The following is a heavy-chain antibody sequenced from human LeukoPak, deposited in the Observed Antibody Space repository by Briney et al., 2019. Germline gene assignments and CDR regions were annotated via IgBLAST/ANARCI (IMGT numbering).Heavy chain of an antibody. CDR3: ARGLTHCSSTSCAYDY. V-gene: IGHV4-59*12. Sequence: KPSETLSLTCTVSGGSISSYYWSWIRQPPGKGLEWIGYIYYSGSTNYNPSLKSRVTISVDTSKNQFSLKLSSVTAADTAVYYCARGLTHCSSTSCAYDYWGQGTLVTVSS. J-gene: IGHJ4*02. D-gene: IGHD2-2*01. CDR2: IYYSGST. CDR1: GGSISSYY.